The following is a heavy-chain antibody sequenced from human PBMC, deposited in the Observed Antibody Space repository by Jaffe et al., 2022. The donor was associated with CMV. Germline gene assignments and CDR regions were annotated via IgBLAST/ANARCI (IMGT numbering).Heavy chain of an antibody. V-gene: IGHV1-46*01. D-gene: IGHD5-12*01. CDR2: INPSGGST. Sequence: QVQLVQSGAEVKKPGASVKVSCKASGYTFTSYYMHWVRQAPGQGLEWMGIINPSGGSTSYAQKFQGRVTMTRDTSTSTVYMELSSLRSEDTAVYYCARDRGEMATIISDAFDIWGQGTMVTVSS. CDR3: ARDRGEMATIISDAFDI. J-gene: IGHJ3*02. CDR1: GYTFTSYY.